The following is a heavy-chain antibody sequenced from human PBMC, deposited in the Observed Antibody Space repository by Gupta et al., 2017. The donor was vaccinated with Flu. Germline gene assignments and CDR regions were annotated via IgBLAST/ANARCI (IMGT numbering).Heavy chain of an antibody. CDR2: VSGSGAST. V-gene: IGHV3-23*01. D-gene: IGHD6-19*01. Sequence: EAQLLESGGGVAQPGGSLRLSCVASGFTFTKYAMSWVRQAPGKGPEWLSAVSGSGASTYYADSVKGRCTASRDHLTNTLYLQMDNLRAEDTAGYHCAKGEEEYSRGGYGWNWYFDLWGRGSLVTVSS. CDR3: AKGEEEYSRGGYGWNWYFDL. CDR1: GFTFTKYA. J-gene: IGHJ2*01.